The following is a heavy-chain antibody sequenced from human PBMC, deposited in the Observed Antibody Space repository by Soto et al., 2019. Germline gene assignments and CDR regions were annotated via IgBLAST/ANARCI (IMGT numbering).Heavy chain of an antibody. CDR1: GGTFSSYT. Sequence: QVQLVQSGAEVKKPGSSVKVSCKASGGTFSSYTISWVRQAPGQGLEWMGRIIPILGIANNAQKFQGRVTITADKSTSTADMELSSLRSADTAVYYCARGERTVTTEALDYWGQGTLVTVSS. CDR2: IIPILGIA. V-gene: IGHV1-69*02. CDR3: ARGERTVTTEALDY. D-gene: IGHD4-17*01. J-gene: IGHJ4*02.